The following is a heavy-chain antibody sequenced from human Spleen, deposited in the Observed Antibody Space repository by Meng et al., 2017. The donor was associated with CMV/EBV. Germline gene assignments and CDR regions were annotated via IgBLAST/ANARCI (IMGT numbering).Heavy chain of an antibody. Sequence: GESLKISCAASGFTFGSYWMSWVRQAPGKGLEWVANIKQDGSERYYVASVKGRFTISSNNAKNSLYLQMNSLRAEDTAVYYCARGIIPDYYFYGMDVWGQGTTVTVSS. D-gene: IGHD2-2*01. CDR2: IKQDGSER. V-gene: IGHV3-7*01. J-gene: IGHJ6*02. CDR1: GFTFGSYW. CDR3: ARGIIPDYYFYGMDV.